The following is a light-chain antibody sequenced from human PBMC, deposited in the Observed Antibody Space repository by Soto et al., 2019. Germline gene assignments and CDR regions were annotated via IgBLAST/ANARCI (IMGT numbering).Light chain of an antibody. J-gene: IGLJ2*01. CDR3: SSYTSSNTLV. CDR1: SSDVGGYNY. V-gene: IGLV2-14*01. CDR2: EVS. Sequence: QSALTQPASVSGSPGQSITISCTGTSSDVGGYNYVSWYQQHPGKAPKLMISEVSYRTSGLSNRFSGSKSGNTASLTICGLQAEDEADYYCSSYTSSNTLVFGGGTKVTVL.